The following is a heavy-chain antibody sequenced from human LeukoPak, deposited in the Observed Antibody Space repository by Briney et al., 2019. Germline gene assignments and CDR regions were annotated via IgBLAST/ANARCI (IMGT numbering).Heavy chain of an antibody. CDR3: ARVLAVGLNYYCYYMDV. CDR2: VDHTGST. V-gene: IGHV4-59*12. D-gene: IGHD6-19*01. Sequence: SETLSLTCSVSDDSITIYYWTWIRQPPGKGLEWIGYVDHTGSTNFNPSLNGRVSISRDTSKNLFSLRLRSVTAADTAVYYCARVLAVGLNYYCYYMDVWGKGTTVTVSS. CDR1: DDSITIYY. J-gene: IGHJ6*03.